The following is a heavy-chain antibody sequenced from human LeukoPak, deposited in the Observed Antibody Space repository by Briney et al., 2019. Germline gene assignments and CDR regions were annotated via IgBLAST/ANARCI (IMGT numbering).Heavy chain of an antibody. D-gene: IGHD4-17*01. CDR1: GFTFSAYS. CDR2: ASRSSGAI. V-gene: IGHV3-48*04. J-gene: IGHJ4*02. Sequence: SGGSLRLSCAASGFTFSAYSMNWVRQAPGKGLEWISNASRSSGAIFYADSVKGRFTISGHNAKNSLYLQKNGRRAEDTAVYYCVRDHLYGFDYWGQGTLVSVSS. CDR3: VRDHLYGFDY.